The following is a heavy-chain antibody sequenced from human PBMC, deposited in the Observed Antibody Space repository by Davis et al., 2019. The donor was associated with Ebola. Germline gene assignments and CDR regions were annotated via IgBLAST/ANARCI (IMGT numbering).Heavy chain of an antibody. D-gene: IGHD2-2*01. V-gene: IGHV3-33*01. J-gene: IGHJ6*02. CDR1: GFNFNTYG. Sequence: PGGSLRLSCAASGFNFNTYGMHWVRQAPGKGLEWVAVIWFDGSSENYAESVKGRFTISRDNSKSTLYLQMNSLRAEDTAVYYCARDRWTCSRTFCPPFLYYYYGMDVWGQGTTVTVSS. CDR2: IWFDGSSE. CDR3: ARDRWTCSRTFCPPFLYYYYGMDV.